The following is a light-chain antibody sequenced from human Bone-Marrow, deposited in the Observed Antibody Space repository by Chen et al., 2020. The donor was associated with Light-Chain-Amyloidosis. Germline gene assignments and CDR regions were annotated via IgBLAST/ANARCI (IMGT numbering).Light chain of an antibody. CDR2: GSS. V-gene: IGKV3-20*01. Sequence: EIVLTQSPGTLSLSPGEGANLSCRASQTISSNYLTWYQQKFGQAPRLLIYGSSSRATGIPDRCTGSGSGTDVTRTINRLEPEDFAMYYCQQYGTSPLTFGGGTKVEIK. CDR3: QQYGTSPLT. J-gene: IGKJ4*01. CDR1: QTISSNY.